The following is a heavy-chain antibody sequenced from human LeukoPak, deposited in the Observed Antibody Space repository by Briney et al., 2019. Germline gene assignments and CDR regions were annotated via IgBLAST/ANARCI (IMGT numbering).Heavy chain of an antibody. CDR2: IYHSGST. Sequence: SETLPLTRTVSGDSFSSSPYYWGWIRQPPGKGLEWIGTIYHSGSTHYNPSLKSRVTISVDTSKNQSSLKLSSVTAADTAVYFCARASWRQLWLLDYWGQGTLVIVSS. CDR3: ARASWRQLWLLDY. J-gene: IGHJ4*02. CDR1: GDSFSSSPYY. D-gene: IGHD5-18*01. V-gene: IGHV4-39*01.